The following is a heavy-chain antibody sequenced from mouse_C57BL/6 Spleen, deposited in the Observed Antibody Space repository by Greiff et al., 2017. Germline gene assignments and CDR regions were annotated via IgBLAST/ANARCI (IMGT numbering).Heavy chain of an antibody. Sequence: QVQLKESGAELVRPGTSVKVSCKASGYAFTNYLIEWVKQRPGQGLEWIGVINPGSGGTNYNEKFKGKATLTADKSSSTAYMQLSSLTSEDSAVYFCARSLRAIDYWGQGTSVTVSS. CDR1: GYAFTNYL. CDR3: ARSLRAIDY. CDR2: INPGSGGT. J-gene: IGHJ4*01. V-gene: IGHV1-54*01.